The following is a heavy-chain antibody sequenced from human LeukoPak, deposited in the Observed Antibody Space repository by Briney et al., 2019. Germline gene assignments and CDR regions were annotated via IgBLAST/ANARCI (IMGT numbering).Heavy chain of an antibody. CDR2: IYHSGSA. CDR3: ARVVGNYYGSGSYAAFYYMDV. CDR1: GGFISNGDYY. Sequence: SQTLSLTCTVSGGFISNGDYYWTWIRQPPGKGLEWIGYIYHSGSAYYNPSLKSRVTISVDRSKSQFSLKLSSLTAADTAVYFCARVVGNYYGSGSYAAFYYMDVWGKGTTITVSS. J-gene: IGHJ6*03. D-gene: IGHD3-10*01. V-gene: IGHV4-30-2*01.